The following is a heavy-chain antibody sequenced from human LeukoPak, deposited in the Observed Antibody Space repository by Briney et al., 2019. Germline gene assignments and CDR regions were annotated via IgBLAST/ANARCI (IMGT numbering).Heavy chain of an antibody. CDR3: VRDPLTGTTYFDY. D-gene: IGHD1-7*01. V-gene: IGHV3-11*04. CDR1: GFTFSDYY. Sequence: GGSLRLSCAASGFTFSDYYMSWIRQAPGKGLEWVSHISSSGSTIYYADSVKGRFTISRDNAKNSLYLQMNSLRAEDTAVYYCVRDPLTGTTYFDYWGQGTLVTVSS. J-gene: IGHJ4*02. CDR2: ISSSGSTI.